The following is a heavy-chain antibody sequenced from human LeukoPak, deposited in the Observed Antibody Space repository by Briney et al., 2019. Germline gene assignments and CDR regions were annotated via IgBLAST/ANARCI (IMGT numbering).Heavy chain of an antibody. D-gene: IGHD5-18*01. V-gene: IGHV4-59*01. Sequence: SETLSLTCTVSGGSISSYYWSWIRQPPGKGLEWIGYIYYSGSTNYNPSLKSRVTISVDTSKNQFSLKLSSVTAADTAVYYCARVQVGRGYGYGAYYFDYWGQGTLVTVSS. CDR1: GGSISSYY. CDR2: IYYSGST. CDR3: ARVQVGRGYGYGAYYFDY. J-gene: IGHJ4*02.